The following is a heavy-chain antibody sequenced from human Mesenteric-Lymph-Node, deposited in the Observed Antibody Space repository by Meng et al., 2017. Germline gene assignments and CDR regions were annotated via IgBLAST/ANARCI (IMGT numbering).Heavy chain of an antibody. J-gene: IGHJ4*02. CDR2: IYYSGST. CDR1: GGSISRGGYY. D-gene: IGHD5-24*01. Sequence: QVQLQGSGPGLVKPSQTLSLTCTVSGGSISRGGYYWSWIRQHPGKGLEWIGYIYYSGSTYYNPSLKSRVTISVDTSKNQFSLKLSSVTAADTAVYYCARGPSRWLQFSFDYWGQGTLVTVSS. V-gene: IGHV4-31*03. CDR3: ARGPSRWLQFSFDY.